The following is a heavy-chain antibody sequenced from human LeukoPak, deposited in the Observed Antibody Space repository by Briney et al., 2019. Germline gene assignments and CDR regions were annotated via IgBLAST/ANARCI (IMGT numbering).Heavy chain of an antibody. Sequence: ASVKVSCKAYGYTFTSYYMHWVRQAPGQGLEWMGIINPSGGSAIYAQNFQGRVTMTRDTSTSTFYMELSSLRSEDTAVYFCARDVASSGYYWDWGQGTLVTVSA. CDR1: GYTFTSYY. CDR2: INPSGGSA. V-gene: IGHV1-46*03. D-gene: IGHD3-22*01. J-gene: IGHJ4*02. CDR3: ARDVASSGYYWD.